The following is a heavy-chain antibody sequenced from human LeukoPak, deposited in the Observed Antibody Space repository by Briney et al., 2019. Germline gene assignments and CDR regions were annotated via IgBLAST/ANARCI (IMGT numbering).Heavy chain of an antibody. J-gene: IGHJ4*02. CDR1: GFTFISYW. D-gene: IGHD3-22*01. V-gene: IGHV3-74*01. CDR2: INSDGSTT. CDR3: ARGRHYYDSSAYYY. Sequence: GGSLRLSCAASGFTFISYWMHWVRQAPGKGLVWVSRINSDGSTTSYAASVKGRFTISRDTAKNTLYLQMNSLRAEDTAVYYCARGRHYYDSSAYYYWGQGTLVTVSS.